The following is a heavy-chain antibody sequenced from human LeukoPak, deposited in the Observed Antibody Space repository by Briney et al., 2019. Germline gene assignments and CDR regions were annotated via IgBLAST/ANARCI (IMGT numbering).Heavy chain of an antibody. D-gene: IGHD3-22*01. CDR3: ARGHDSSGYTMDY. Sequence: SVKVSCKASGGTFSSYAISWVRQAPGQGLEWMGRIIPILGIANYAQKFQGRVTITADKSTSTAYMELSSLRSEDTAVYYCARGHDSSGYTMDYWGQGTLVTVSS. J-gene: IGHJ4*02. CDR1: GGTFSSYA. V-gene: IGHV1-69*04. CDR2: IIPILGIA.